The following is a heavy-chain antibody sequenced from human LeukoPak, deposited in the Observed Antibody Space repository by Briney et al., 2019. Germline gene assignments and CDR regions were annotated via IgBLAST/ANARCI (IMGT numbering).Heavy chain of an antibody. CDR3: ARPGYCSSTSCYRRGYFDY. Sequence: SETLSLTCTVSGGSISSSSYYWGWIRQPPGKGLEWIGSIYYSGSTYYNPSLKSRVTLSVDTSKNQFSLKLSSVTAADTAVYYCARPGYCSSTSCYRRGYFDYWGQGTLVTVSS. J-gene: IGHJ4*02. D-gene: IGHD2-2*02. CDR1: GGSISSSSYY. CDR2: IYYSGST. V-gene: IGHV4-39*01.